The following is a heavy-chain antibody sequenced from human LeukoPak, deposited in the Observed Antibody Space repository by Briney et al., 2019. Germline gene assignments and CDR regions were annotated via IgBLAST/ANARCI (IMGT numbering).Heavy chain of an antibody. V-gene: IGHV3-43*02. J-gene: IGHJ3*02. D-gene: IGHD3-22*01. CDR3: AKDMVHYYDSSGYYARAFDI. CDR2: ISGDGGST. Sequence: GGSLRLSCAASGFTFDDYAMHWVRQAPGKGLEWVSLISGDGGSTYYADSVKGRFTISRDNSKNSLYLQMNSLRTEDTALYYCAKDMVHYYDSSGYYARAFDIWGQGTMITVSS. CDR1: GFTFDDYA.